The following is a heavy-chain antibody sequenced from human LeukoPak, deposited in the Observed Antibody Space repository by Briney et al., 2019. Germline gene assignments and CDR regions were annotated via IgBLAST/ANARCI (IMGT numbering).Heavy chain of an antibody. CDR2: IYYSGST. CDR3: ARHDGPLLSAFDI. Sequence: PSETLSLTCTVSDGSISSSSYYWGWIRQPPGKGLEWIGSIYYSGSTYYNPSLKSRVTISVDTSKNQFSLKLSSVTAADTAVYYCARHDGPLLSAFDIWGQGTMVTVSS. V-gene: IGHV4-39*01. J-gene: IGHJ3*02. CDR1: DGSISSSSYY. D-gene: IGHD5-24*01.